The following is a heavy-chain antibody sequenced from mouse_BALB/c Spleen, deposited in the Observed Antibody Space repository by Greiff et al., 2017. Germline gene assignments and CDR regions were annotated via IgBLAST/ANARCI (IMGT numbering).Heavy chain of an antibody. CDR1: GFNIKDYY. Sequence: VQLQQSGAELVRSGASVKLSCTASGFNIKDYYMHWVKQRPEQGLEWIGWIDPENGDTEYAPKFQGKATMTADTSSNTAYLQLSSLTSEDTAVYYCTSLLRLPPYAMDYWGQGTSVTVSS. CDR3: TSLLRLPPYAMDY. CDR2: IDPENGDT. D-gene: IGHD1-2*01. J-gene: IGHJ4*01. V-gene: IGHV14-4*02.